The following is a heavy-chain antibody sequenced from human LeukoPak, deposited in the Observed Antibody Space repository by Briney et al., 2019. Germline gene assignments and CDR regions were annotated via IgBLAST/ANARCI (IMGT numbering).Heavy chain of an antibody. D-gene: IGHD4-17*01. J-gene: IGHJ4*02. Sequence: GGSLRLSCVASEFTFSSHAMNWVRQAPGKGLEWLSAISISGDDTYYADSVKGRFTISRDNSKNTLYLQMNSLSADDTAMYYCANEIRPNDYWGQGTLVTVSS. CDR1: EFTFSSHA. V-gene: IGHV3-23*01. CDR2: ISISGDDT. CDR3: ANEIRPNDY.